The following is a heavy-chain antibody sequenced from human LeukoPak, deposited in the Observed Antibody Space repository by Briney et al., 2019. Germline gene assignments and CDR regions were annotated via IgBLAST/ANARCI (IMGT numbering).Heavy chain of an antibody. CDR2: ISSSSSTI. V-gene: IGHV3-48*01. CDR1: GFTFSSYS. J-gene: IGHJ4*02. D-gene: IGHD2-2*01. CDR3: ARVVRYCSSTSCYQDGDYFDY. Sequence: PGGSLRLSCAASGFTFSSYSMNWVRQAPGKGLEWASYISSSSSTIYYADSVKGRFTISRDNAKNSLYLQMNSLRAEDTAVYYCARVVRYCSSTSCYQDGDYFDYWGQGTLVTVSS.